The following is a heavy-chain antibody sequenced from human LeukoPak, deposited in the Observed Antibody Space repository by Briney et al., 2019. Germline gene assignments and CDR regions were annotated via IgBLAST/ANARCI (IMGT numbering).Heavy chain of an antibody. CDR3: ASGRPQRAIDY. Sequence: NPSQTLSLTCTVSGGSISSGGYYWSWIRQPPGKGLEWIGYIYHSGSTYYNPSLKSRVTISVDRSKNQFSLKLSSVTAADTAVYYCASGRPQRAIDYWGQGTLVTVSS. CDR1: GGSISSGGYY. V-gene: IGHV4-30-2*01. J-gene: IGHJ4*02. CDR2: IYHSGST. D-gene: IGHD1-26*01.